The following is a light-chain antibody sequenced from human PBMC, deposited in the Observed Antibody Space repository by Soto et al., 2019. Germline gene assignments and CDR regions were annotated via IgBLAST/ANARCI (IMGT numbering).Light chain of an antibody. J-gene: IGKJ1*01. V-gene: IGKV3-11*01. CDR3: KQYYSYLRT. CDR1: QSVNSY. Sequence: EIVLTQSPATLSLSPGERATLSCRASQSVNSYLAWYQQKPGQAHRLLIYDASNRATGIPARFSGSRSGTDFTLTIRCLQSEDFATYYCKQYYSYLRTFGQGTKVDIK. CDR2: DAS.